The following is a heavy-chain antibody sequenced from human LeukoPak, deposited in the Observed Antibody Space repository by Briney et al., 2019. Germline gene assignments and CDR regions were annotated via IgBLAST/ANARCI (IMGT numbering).Heavy chain of an antibody. V-gene: IGHV3-7*01. J-gene: IGHJ4*02. CDR2: INQHGSET. CDR1: GFSFSTYL. Sequence: AGALTLSCEVSGFSFSTYLMTWVRQAPGKGLEWVANINQHGSETYYLHPLKGRFIISSDNAKNSLFLQMDSLTGEDTAVYYCSRGGVCRYSGTSGDYWGQGTLVTVSS. CDR3: SRGGVCRYSGTSGDY. D-gene: IGHD1-26*01.